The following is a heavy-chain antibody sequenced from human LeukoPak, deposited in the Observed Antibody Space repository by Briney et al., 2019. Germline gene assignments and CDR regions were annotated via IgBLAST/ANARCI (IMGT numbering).Heavy chain of an antibody. CDR1: GFTFSTYD. D-gene: IGHD2-2*03. V-gene: IGHV3-23*01. Sequence: GGSLRLSCAASGFTFSTYDMQWVRQAPGKGLEWVSGINRSGRTYYTDSVKGRFTISRDYSKNTLYLQMNSLRAEDTAVYYCAKGGYFAFETWGQGTMVAVSS. J-gene: IGHJ3*02. CDR2: INRSGRT. CDR3: AKGGYFAFET.